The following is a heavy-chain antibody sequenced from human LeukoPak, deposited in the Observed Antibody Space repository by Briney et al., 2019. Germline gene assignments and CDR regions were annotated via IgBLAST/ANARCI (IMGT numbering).Heavy chain of an antibody. CDR3: ARHDCSSTSCYLVTGTTFNY. V-gene: IGHV4-38-2*01. CDR2: IYHSGST. Sequence: SETLSLTCAVSGYSISSGYYWGWIRQPPGKGLEWIGGIYHSGSTYYNPSLKSRVTISVDTSKNQFSLKLSSVTAADTAVYYCARHDCSSTSCYLVTGTTFNYWGQGTLVTFSS. CDR1: GYSISSGYY. D-gene: IGHD2-2*01. J-gene: IGHJ4*02.